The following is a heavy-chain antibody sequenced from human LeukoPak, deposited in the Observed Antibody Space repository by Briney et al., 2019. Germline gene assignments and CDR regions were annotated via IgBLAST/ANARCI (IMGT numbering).Heavy chain of an antibody. Sequence: ASVKVSCKASGYTFITYGISWVRQAPGQGLEWMGWISAYNGNTKYAQKVQGRVTMTTDTSTSTAYMELRSLRSDDTAVYYCARSLWSGYGSFYFDYWGQGTLVTVPS. V-gene: IGHV1-18*01. CDR1: GYTFITYG. J-gene: IGHJ4*02. CDR3: ARSLWSGYGSFYFDY. CDR2: ISAYNGNT. D-gene: IGHD3-3*01.